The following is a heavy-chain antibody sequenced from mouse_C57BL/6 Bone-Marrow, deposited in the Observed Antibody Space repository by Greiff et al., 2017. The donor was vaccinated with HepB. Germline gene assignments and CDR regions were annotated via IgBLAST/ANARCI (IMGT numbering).Heavy chain of an antibody. CDR2: IDPSDSYT. J-gene: IGHJ4*01. Sequence: QVQLQQPGAELVRPGTSVKLSCKASGYTFTSYWMHWVKQRPGQGLEWIGVIDPSDSYTNYNQKFKGKATLTVDTSSSTAYMQLSSLTSEDSAVYYCARWVLRAMDYWGQGTSVTVSS. V-gene: IGHV1-59*01. CDR3: ARWVLRAMDY. D-gene: IGHD3-2*02. CDR1: GYTFTSYW.